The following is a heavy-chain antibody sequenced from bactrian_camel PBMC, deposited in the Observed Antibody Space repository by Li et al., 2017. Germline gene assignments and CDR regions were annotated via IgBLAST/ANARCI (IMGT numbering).Heavy chain of an antibody. CDR1: GYTYSRTC. CDR3: VRDLLGGMYNY. Sequence: VQLVESGGNSVQAGGSLRLSCAATGYTYSRTCMGWFRQGPGTEREGVACIFTGQPARSYYGDSVKGRFTISQGNEKNTMFLQMNSLKPEDTGVYYCVRDLLGGMYNYWGQGTQVTVS. J-gene: IGHJ4*01. V-gene: IGHV3S35*01. CDR2: IFTGQPARS.